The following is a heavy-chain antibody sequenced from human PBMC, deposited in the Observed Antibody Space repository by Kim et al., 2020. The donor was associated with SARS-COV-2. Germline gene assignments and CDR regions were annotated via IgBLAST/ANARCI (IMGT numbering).Heavy chain of an antibody. J-gene: IGHJ4*02. Sequence: VDSVKGRFTITRDNAKNSLYLQMNSLRAEDTAVYYCARYPASSFFRYFDYWGQGTLVTVSS. CDR3: ARYPASSFFRYFDY. D-gene: IGHD6-6*01. V-gene: IGHV3-7*03.